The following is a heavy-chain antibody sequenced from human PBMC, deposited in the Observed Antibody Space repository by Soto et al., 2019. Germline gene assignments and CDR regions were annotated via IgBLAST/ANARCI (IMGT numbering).Heavy chain of an antibody. Sequence: PGGSLRLSCEGSGFSFEKHAMSWVRQAPGKGLEWVAGLNGNGDHTYYAPSVRGRFTISRDNSKKTVFLQMNSLRADDTGVYYCSRLPTLGVPADLILATWGQGTRVTVAS. V-gene: IGHV3-23*01. J-gene: IGHJ5*02. CDR3: SRLPTLGVPADLILAT. D-gene: IGHD2-2*01. CDR1: GFSFEKHA. CDR2: LNGNGDHT.